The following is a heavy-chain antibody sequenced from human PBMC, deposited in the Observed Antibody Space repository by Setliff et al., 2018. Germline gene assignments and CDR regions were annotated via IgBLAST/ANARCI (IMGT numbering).Heavy chain of an antibody. D-gene: IGHD1-7*01. CDR2: INA. V-gene: IGHV1-18*01. CDR3: ARYITGTTPADY. Sequence: ASVKVSCKSSGYTFTSYGINWVRQAPGQGLEGMGWINAYAQKFQGRVTMTTDTSTTTAYMEVRSLRSDDTAVYYCARYITGTTPADYWGQGTLVTVSS. J-gene: IGHJ4*02. CDR1: GYTFTSYG.